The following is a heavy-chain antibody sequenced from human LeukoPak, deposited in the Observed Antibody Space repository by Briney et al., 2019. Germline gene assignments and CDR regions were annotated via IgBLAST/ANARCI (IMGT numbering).Heavy chain of an antibody. J-gene: IGHJ6*03. CDR1: GGSISSGGYS. CDR3: ARLIVYYMDV. Sequence: SETLSLTFAVSGGSISSGGYSWSWIRQPPGKGLEWIGYIYYSGSTYYNPSLKSRVTISVDTSKNQFSLKLSSVTAADTAVYYCARLIVYYMDVWGKGTTVTVSS. D-gene: IGHD2/OR15-2a*01. CDR2: IYYSGST. V-gene: IGHV4-30-4*07.